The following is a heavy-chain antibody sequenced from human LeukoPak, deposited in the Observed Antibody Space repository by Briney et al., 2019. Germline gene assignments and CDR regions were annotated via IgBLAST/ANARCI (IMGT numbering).Heavy chain of an antibody. J-gene: IGHJ6*03. CDR1: GFTFSSYG. CDR2: IRCDGSNK. CDR3: ARNQQQLGMDV. V-gene: IGHV3-33*08. Sequence: GGSLRLSCAASGFTFSSYGMHWVRQAPGKGLEWVAFIRCDGSNKYYADSVKGRFTISRDNAKNSLYLQMNSLRAEDTALYYCARNQQQLGMDVWGKGTTVTVSS. D-gene: IGHD6-13*01.